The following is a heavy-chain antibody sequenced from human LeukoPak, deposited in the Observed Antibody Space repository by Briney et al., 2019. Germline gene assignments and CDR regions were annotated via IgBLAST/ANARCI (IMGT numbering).Heavy chain of an antibody. CDR2: ITSRSSYI. Sequence: GGSLRLSCAASGFTFSSYSMNWVRQAPGKGLEWVSSITSRSSYIYCADSVKGRFTISRDNAKNSLYLQMNSLRAEDTAVYYCARVPHDIVVVVAATPDYWGQGTRVTVSS. V-gene: IGHV3-21*01. J-gene: IGHJ4*02. D-gene: IGHD2-15*01. CDR3: ARVPHDIVVVVAATPDY. CDR1: GFTFSSYS.